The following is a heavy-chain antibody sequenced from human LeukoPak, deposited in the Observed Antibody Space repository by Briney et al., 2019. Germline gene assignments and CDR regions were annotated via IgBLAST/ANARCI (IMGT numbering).Heavy chain of an antibody. D-gene: IGHD3-10*01. CDR1: GGTFSSYA. CDR2: IIPIFGTA. J-gene: IGHJ4*02. CDR3: ARNYYGSGSYYPPDY. Sequence: SVKVSCKASGGTFSSYAISWVRQAPGQGLEWMGGIIPIFGTANYAQKFQGRVTITADESTSIAYMELSSLRSEDTAVYYCARNYYGSGSYYPPDYWGQGTLVTVSS. V-gene: IGHV1-69*13.